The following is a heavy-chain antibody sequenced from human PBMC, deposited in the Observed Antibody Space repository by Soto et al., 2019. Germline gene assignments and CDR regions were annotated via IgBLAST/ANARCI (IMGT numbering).Heavy chain of an antibody. D-gene: IGHD3-3*01. J-gene: IGHJ4*02. CDR1: GFTFSSYE. CDR3: ARGNDFWSGYYFDY. Sequence: GGSLRLSCAASGFTFSSYEMNWVRQAPGKGLEWVSYISSSGSTIYYADSVKGRFTTSRDNAKNSLYLQMNSLRAEDTAIYYCARGNDFWSGYYFDYWGQGTLVTVSS. CDR2: ISSSGSTI. V-gene: IGHV3-48*03.